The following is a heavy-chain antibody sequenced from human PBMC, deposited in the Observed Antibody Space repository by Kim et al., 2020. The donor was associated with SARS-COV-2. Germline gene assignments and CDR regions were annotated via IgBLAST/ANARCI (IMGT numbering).Heavy chain of an antibody. CDR2: ISWNSGSI. CDR1: GFTFDDYA. CDR3: AKAGVFSSSWSSYFDY. D-gene: IGHD6-13*01. Sequence: GGSLRLSCAASGFTFDDYAMHWVRQAPGKGLEWVSGISWNSGSIGYADSVKGRFTISRDNAKNSLYLQMNSLRAEDTALYYCAKAGVFSSSWSSYFDYWG. J-gene: IGHJ4*01. V-gene: IGHV3-9*01.